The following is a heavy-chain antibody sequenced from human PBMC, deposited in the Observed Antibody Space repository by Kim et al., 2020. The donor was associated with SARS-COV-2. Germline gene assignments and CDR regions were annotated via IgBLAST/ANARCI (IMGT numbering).Heavy chain of an antibody. CDR1: GFTFSGYE. V-gene: IGHV3-48*03. CDR2: ISSSGSTI. Sequence: GGSLRLFCAASGFTFSGYEMNWVRQAPGKGLEWVSYISSSGSTIYYADSVKGRFTISRDNAKNSLYLQMNSLRAEDTAVYYCARELCSGGSCYPPGVDYWGQGTLVTVSS. D-gene: IGHD2-15*01. J-gene: IGHJ4*02. CDR3: ARELCSGGSCYPPGVDY.